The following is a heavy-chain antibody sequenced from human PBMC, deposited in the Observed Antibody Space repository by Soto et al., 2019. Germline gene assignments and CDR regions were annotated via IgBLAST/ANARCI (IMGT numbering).Heavy chain of an antibody. CDR3: ARGGNSGYVW. D-gene: IGHD5-12*01. V-gene: IGHV4-34*01. J-gene: IGHJ4*02. Sequence: QVQLQQWGAGLLKPSETLSLTCAVYGGSFSGYYWSWIRQPPGKGLEWIGEINHSGSTNYNPSLKSRATISVDTSQSQFSLKLSSVTAADTAVYYCARGGNSGYVWWGQGTLVTVSS. CDR2: INHSGST. CDR1: GGSFSGYY.